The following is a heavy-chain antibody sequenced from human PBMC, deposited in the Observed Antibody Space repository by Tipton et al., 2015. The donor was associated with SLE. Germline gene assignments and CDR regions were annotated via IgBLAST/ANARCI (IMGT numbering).Heavy chain of an antibody. CDR1: GGSIGNFY. J-gene: IGHJ4*02. V-gene: IGHV4-59*01. Sequence: GLVKPSETLSLTCTVSGGSIGNFYWSWIRQPPGKGLEWIGYVYFTGATNYNSSLESRVTISVDTSKNQFSLKLSSVAAADTAVYYCARVTNYCNGGICYGFYFEYWGQGTLVTVSS. CDR3: ARVTNYCNGGICYGFYFEY. CDR2: VYFTGAT. D-gene: IGHD2-15*01.